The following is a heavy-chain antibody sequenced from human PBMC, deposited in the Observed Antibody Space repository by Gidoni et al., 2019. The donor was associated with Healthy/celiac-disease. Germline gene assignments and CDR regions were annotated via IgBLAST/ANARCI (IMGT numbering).Heavy chain of an antibody. D-gene: IGHD2-2*02. Sequence: QVQLVQSGAEVKKPGSSVKVSCKASGGTFSSYAISWVRQAPGQGLEWMGGIIPIFGTANYAQKFQGRVTITADESTSTAYMELSSLRSEDTAVYYCARTNCSSTSCYKSSSWRYYYYGMDVWGQGTTVTVSS. J-gene: IGHJ6*02. CDR1: GGTFSSYA. CDR3: ARTNCSSTSCYKSSSWRYYYYGMDV. CDR2: IIPIFGTA. V-gene: IGHV1-69*01.